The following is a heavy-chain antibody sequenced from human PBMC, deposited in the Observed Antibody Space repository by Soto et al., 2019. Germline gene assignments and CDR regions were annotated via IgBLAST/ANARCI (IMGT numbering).Heavy chain of an antibody. CDR2: IIPDGSAK. CDR1: GFSFRNYW. D-gene: IGHD1-26*01. Sequence: EVQLVESGGALVQPGGSLRLACEASGFSFRNYWMNWVRQAPGQGLEWVANIIPDGSAKHYVYSVKGRFTVSRDNAKSSLYLQMDRLRAEDTAVYDCARGTPTPGIDSWGQGTLVTVSS. V-gene: IGHV3-7*03. CDR3: ARGTPTPGIDS. J-gene: IGHJ4*02.